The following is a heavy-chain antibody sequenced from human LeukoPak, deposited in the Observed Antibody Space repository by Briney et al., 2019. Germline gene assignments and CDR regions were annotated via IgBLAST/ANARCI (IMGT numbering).Heavy chain of an antibody. V-gene: IGHV1-2*02. J-gene: IGHJ4*02. D-gene: IGHD5-12*01. Sequence: ASLKASCKASGYPFTGYYLHWVRQAPGQGLEWMGWINPDSGGTDYEQKFQGRVTMTRDTSISTAYMELSRLRSDDTAVYYCARTSGYDFGTDFDYWGQGTLVTVSS. CDR1: GYPFTGYY. CDR2: INPDSGGT. CDR3: ARTSGYDFGTDFDY.